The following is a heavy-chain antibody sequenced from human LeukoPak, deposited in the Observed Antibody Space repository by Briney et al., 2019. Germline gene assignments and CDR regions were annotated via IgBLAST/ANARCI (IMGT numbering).Heavy chain of an antibody. D-gene: IGHD4-17*01. J-gene: IGHJ3*02. CDR2: IYYSGSTDYSGST. Sequence: SETLSLTCTVSGGSISSHFWSWIRQPPGKGLEWIAYIYYSGSTDYSGSTDYNPSLKSRVTISVDTSKKQFSLKLSSVTAGDTAVYYCARQTMTTADAFDIWGQGTMVTVSS. CDR1: GGSISSHF. V-gene: IGHV4-59*08. CDR3: ARQTMTTADAFDI.